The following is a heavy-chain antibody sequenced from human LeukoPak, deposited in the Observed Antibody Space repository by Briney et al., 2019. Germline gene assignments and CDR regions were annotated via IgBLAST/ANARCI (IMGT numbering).Heavy chain of an antibody. J-gene: IGHJ2*01. V-gene: IGHV3-23*01. CDR2: ISGNGGST. Sequence: GGSLRLSCAASGFTFSSYGMSWVRQAPGKGLEWVSAISGNGGSTYYADSVKGRFAISRDTSKNTLYLQMNSLRAEDTAVYYCTKDVGHDWGSGWYFDLWGRGTLVTVSS. CDR3: TKDVGHDWGSGWYFDL. CDR1: GFTFSSYG. D-gene: IGHD7-27*01.